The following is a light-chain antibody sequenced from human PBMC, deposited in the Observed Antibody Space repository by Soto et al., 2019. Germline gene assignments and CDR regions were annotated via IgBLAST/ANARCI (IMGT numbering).Light chain of an antibody. CDR2: GAS. V-gene: IGKV3-15*01. CDR1: QSVSSN. J-gene: IGKJ5*01. Sequence: EIFITHSSATQSMSQGKRSTLSCRASQSVSSNLAWYQQTPGHAPRLLIYGASTRATGIPSRFSGSGSGTVFTLTISSLQSEDCAGYNCQHYNIGPPVTFGQGTRLAIK. CDR3: QHYNIGPPVT.